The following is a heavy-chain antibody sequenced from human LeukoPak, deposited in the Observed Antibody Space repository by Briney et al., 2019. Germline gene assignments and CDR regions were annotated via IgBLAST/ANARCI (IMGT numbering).Heavy chain of an antibody. CDR1: SASISSTNHN. CDR2: IYFSGTS. CDR3: ARHAWGLNAFDV. V-gene: IGHV4-39*01. D-gene: IGHD3-16*01. Sequence: SETLSLTCTVSSASISSTNHNWGWLRQPPGKGPEWIGNIYFSGTSYYNPSLKSRVIISVDTSKSQFSLKRNSVTAADTAVYYCARHAWGLNAFDVWGRGTMVIVSS. J-gene: IGHJ3*01.